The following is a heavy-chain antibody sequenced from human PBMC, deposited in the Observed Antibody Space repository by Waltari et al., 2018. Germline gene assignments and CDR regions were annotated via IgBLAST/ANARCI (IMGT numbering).Heavy chain of an antibody. CDR3: ARGGPADP. Sequence: QVQLQESGPGLVKPSETLSLTCTVSGGPISSYYWSWIRQPPGKGLEWIGYIYYSGSTNYNPSLKSRGTISVDTSKNQFSLKLSSVTAADTAVYYCARGGPADPCGQGTLVTVSS. V-gene: IGHV4-59*01. D-gene: IGHD2-2*01. J-gene: IGHJ5*02. CDR2: IYYSGST. CDR1: GGPISSYY.